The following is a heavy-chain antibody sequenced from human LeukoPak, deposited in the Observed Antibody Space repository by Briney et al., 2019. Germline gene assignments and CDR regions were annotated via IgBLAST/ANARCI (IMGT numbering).Heavy chain of an antibody. J-gene: IGHJ4*02. CDR1: GVSISSSSYY. CDR2: IYYSGST. D-gene: IGHD6-13*01. CDR3: ARQRRAAGAGY. V-gene: IGHV4-39*01. Sequence: SETLSLTCTVSGVSISSSSYYWGWLRQPPGKGLEWIGSIYYSGSTYYNPSLKSRVTISVDTSKNQFSLKLSSVTAADTAVYYCARQRRAAGAGYWGQGTLVTVSS.